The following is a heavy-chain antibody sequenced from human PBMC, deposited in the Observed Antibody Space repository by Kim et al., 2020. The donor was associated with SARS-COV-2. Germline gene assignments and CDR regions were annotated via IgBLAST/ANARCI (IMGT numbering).Heavy chain of an antibody. Sequence: ASVKVSCKASGYTFTGYGISWVRQAPGQGLEWMGWISAYNGNTNYAQKLQGRVTMTTDTSTSTAYMELRSLRSDDTAVYYCARDFVIGGHYYYYYGMDVWGQGTTVTVSS. J-gene: IGHJ6*02. CDR3: ARDFVIGGHYYYYYGMDV. D-gene: IGHD3-22*01. CDR2: ISAYNGNT. V-gene: IGHV1-18*04. CDR1: GYTFTGYG.